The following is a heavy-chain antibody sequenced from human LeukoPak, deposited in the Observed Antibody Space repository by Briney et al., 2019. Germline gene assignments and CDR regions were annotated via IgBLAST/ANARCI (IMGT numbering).Heavy chain of an antibody. CDR2: INHSGST. CDR1: GGSISSSSYY. V-gene: IGHV4-39*07. D-gene: IGHD6-13*01. Sequence: RRSETLSLTCTVSGGSISSSSYYWGWIRQPPGKGLEWIGEINHSGSTNYNPSLKSRVTISVDTSKNQFSLKLSSVTAADTAVYYCARVSRYSSIQTLDYWGQGTLVTVSS. J-gene: IGHJ4*02. CDR3: ARVSRYSSIQTLDY.